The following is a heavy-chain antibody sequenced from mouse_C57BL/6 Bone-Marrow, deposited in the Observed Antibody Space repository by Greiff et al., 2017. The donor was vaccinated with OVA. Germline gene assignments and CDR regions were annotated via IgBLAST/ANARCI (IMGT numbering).Heavy chain of an antibody. V-gene: IGHV1-69*01. J-gene: IGHJ4*01. CDR2: IDPSDSYT. Sequence: VQLQQPGPELVMPGASVKLSCKASGYTFTSYWMHWVKQRPGQGLEWIGEIDPSDSYTNYNQKFKGKSTLTVAKSSSTDYKQLSSLTSEDSAVYYCARDYYGSSYVDYYAMDYWGQGTSVTVSS. CDR1: GYTFTSYW. D-gene: IGHD1-1*01. CDR3: ARDYYGSSYVDYYAMDY.